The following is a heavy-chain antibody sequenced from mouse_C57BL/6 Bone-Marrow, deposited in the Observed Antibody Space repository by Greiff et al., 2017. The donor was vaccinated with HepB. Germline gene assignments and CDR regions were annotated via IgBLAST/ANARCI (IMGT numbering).Heavy chain of an antibody. CDR3: AGPLFVYYAMDY. J-gene: IGHJ4*01. CDR2: INSDGGST. Sequence: EVKLMESGGGLVQPGESLKLSCESNEYEFPSHDMSWVRRTPEKRLELVAAINSDGGSTYYPDTMERRFIISRDTTKKPLYLQMSILRSEDTALYYCAGPLFVYYAMDYWGQGTSVTVSS. CDR1: EYEFPSHD. V-gene: IGHV5-2*01. D-gene: IGHD1-1*01.